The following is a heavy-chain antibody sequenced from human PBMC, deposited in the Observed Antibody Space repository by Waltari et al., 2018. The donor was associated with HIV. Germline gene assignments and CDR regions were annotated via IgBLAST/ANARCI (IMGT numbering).Heavy chain of an antibody. V-gene: IGHV4-34*01. CDR3: ARGLSEGATDTFDF. J-gene: IGHJ3*01. D-gene: IGHD1-26*01. Sequence: QVHLQQWGAGLVKPSETLSLTCAVYGGSFNDYYWSWIRQPPGKGLEWIGEINYSGSTHYNPSLKSRVTISVDTSKNQFSVKVTSVTASDTAMYFCARGLSEGATDTFDFWGQGTMVTVSS. CDR1: GGSFNDYY. CDR2: INYSGST.